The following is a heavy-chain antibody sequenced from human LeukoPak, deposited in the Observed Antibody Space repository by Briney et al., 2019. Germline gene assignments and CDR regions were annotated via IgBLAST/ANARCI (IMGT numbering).Heavy chain of an antibody. D-gene: IGHD5-24*01. J-gene: IGHJ4*02. CDR1: GFSFSIHD. CDR3: AKLRWLQFYYFDY. CDR2: ISNSDNST. V-gene: IGHV3-23*01. Sequence: PGGSLRHSCAASGFSFSIHDMTWVRQAPWKGLEGVSTISNSDNSTYYADSVKGRFTISRDNSKNTLYLQMNSLRAEDTAVYYCAKLRWLQFYYFDYWGQGTLVTVSS.